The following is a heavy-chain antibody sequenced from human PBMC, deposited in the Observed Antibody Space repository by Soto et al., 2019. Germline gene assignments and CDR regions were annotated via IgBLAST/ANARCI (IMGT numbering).Heavy chain of an antibody. CDR2: IYHSGST. J-gene: IGHJ4*02. CDR1: GGSISSGGYS. D-gene: IGHD2-2*01. Sequence: SETLSLTCAVSGGSISSGGYSWSWIRQPPGKGLEWIGYIYHSGSTYYNPSLKSRVTISVDRSKNQFSLKLSSVTAADTAVYYCARGGGIRKYRRLPFDYWGQGPLFTFS. V-gene: IGHV4-30-2*01. CDR3: ARGGGIRKYRRLPFDY.